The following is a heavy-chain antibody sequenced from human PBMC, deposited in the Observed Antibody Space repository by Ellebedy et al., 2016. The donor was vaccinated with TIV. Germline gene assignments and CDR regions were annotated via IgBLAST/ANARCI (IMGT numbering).Heavy chain of an antibody. J-gene: IGHJ6*02. V-gene: IGHV3-30*03. D-gene: IGHD1-7*01. CDR2: ISYDGSNK. Sequence: PGGSLRLSCAASGFTFSSYSMNWVRQAPGKGLEWVAVISYDGSNKYYADSVKGRFTISRDDSKNTLYLQMNGLRADDTAVYYCARHRGTTEHGPFYYYGMDVWGQGTTVTVSS. CDR3: ARHRGTTEHGPFYYYGMDV. CDR1: GFTFSSYS.